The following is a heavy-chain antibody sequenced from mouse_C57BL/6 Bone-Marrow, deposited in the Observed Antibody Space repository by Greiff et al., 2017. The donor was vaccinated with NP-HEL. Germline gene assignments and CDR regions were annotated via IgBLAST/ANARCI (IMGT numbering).Heavy chain of an antibody. CDR2: ISNGGGST. J-gene: IGHJ4*01. CDR1: GFTFSDYY. D-gene: IGHD3-2*02. V-gene: IGHV5-12*01. Sequence: EVMLVESGGGLVQPGGSLKLSCAASGFTFSDYYMYWVRQTPEKRLEWVAYISNGGGSTYYPDTVKGRFTISRDNAKNTLYLQMSRLKSEDTAMYYCARPSGAMDYWGQGTSVTVSS. CDR3: ARPSGAMDY.